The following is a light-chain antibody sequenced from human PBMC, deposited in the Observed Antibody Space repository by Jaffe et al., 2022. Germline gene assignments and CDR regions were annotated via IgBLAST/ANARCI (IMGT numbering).Light chain of an antibody. CDR2: DVS. V-gene: IGLV2-14*03. Sequence: QSALTQPASVSGSPGQSITISCTGTSSDIGGYNSISWYQQHPGQAPKLMIYDVSNRPSGVSNRFSGSKSGNTASLTISGLQAEDESDYYCSSYTSGSTLVVFGGGTKLTVL. CDR3: SSYTSGSTLVV. CDR1: SSDIGGYNS. J-gene: IGLJ2*01.